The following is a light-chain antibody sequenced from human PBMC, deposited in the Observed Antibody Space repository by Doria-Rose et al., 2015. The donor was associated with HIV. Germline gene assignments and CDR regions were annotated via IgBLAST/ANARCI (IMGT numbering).Light chain of an antibody. CDR2: AAS. J-gene: IGKJ2*01. CDR3: QQYYSYPRT. CDR1: QGISSY. V-gene: IGKV1-8*01. Sequence: IGMTQSPSSLSASTGDRVTITCRASQGISSYLAWYQQKPGKAPKLLIYAASTLQSGVPSRFSGSGSGTDFTLTISCLQSEDFAADYCQQYYSYPRTLGQGTKLEIK.